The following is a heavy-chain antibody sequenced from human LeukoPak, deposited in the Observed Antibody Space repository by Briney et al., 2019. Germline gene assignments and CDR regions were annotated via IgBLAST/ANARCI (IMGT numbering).Heavy chain of an antibody. CDR1: GFTFSSYS. CDR2: ISSSSSYI. D-gene: IGHD6-19*01. J-gene: IGHJ6*03. CDR3: ARDHIAVAGTYYMDV. Sequence: PGGSLRLSCAASGFTFSSYSMNWVRQAPGKGLEWVSSISSSSSYIYYADSVKGRFTISRDNAKNSLYLQVNSLRAEDTAVYYCARDHIAVAGTYYMDVWGKGTTVTVSS. V-gene: IGHV3-21*01.